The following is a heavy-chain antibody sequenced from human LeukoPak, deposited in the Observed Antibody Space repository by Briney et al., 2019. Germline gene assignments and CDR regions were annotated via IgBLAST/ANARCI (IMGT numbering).Heavy chain of an antibody. D-gene: IGHD3-10*01. CDR3: AKGYGSGSYYEQNYYYYYYGMDV. CDR2: ISYDGSNK. Sequence: PGGSLRLSCAASGFTFSSYGMRWVRQAPGKGLEWVAVISYDGSNKYYADSVKGRFTISRGNSKNTLYLQMNSLRAEDTAVYYCAKGYGSGSYYEQNYYYYYYGMDVWGQGTTVTVSS. J-gene: IGHJ6*02. V-gene: IGHV3-30*18. CDR1: GFTFSSYG.